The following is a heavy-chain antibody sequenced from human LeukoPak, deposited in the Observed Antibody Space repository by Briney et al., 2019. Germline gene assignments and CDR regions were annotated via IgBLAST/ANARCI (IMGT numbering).Heavy chain of an antibody. V-gene: IGHV3-30-3*01. J-gene: IGHJ4*02. D-gene: IGHD3-3*01. CDR3: AREGDLRFLDWLADY. CDR1: GFTFSTYT. CDR2: ISYDGSNK. Sequence: PGGSLRLSCAASGFTFSTYTMHWVRQAPGKGLEWVAAISYDGSNKYYADSVKGRFTLSRDNSKNALYLQMSSLRADDTAVYYCAREGDLRFLDWLADYWGQGTLVTVSS.